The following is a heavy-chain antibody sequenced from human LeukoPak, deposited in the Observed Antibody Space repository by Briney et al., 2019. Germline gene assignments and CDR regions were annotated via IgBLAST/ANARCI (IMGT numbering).Heavy chain of an antibody. CDR1: GGSISSGGYY. CDR3: ARSSGWFEYNWFDP. V-gene: IGHV4-31*03. CDR2: IYYSGST. J-gene: IGHJ5*02. D-gene: IGHD6-19*01. Sequence: SETLSLTCTVSGGSISSGGYYWSWIRQHPGKGLEWIGYIYYSGSTYYNPSLKSRVTISVDTSKNQFSLKLSSVTAADTAGYYCARSSGWFEYNWFDPWGQGTLVTVSS.